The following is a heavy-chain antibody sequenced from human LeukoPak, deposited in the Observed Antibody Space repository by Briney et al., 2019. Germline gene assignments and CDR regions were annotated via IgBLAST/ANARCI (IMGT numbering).Heavy chain of an antibody. CDR1: GFTFIDYY. J-gene: IGHJ4*02. CDR3: ASDIVATSGDF. CDR2: ITSSGDDI. D-gene: IGHD5-12*01. V-gene: IGHV3-11*01. Sequence: GGSLRLSCAASGFTFIDYYMSWIRQAPGKGLEWVAYITSSGDDIYYADSVKGRFTISRDNAKNALFLRMSSLRVEDTATYYCASDIVATSGDFWGQRTEVSVSS.